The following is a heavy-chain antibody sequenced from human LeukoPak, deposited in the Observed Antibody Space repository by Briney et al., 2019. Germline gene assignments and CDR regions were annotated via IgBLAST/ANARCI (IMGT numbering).Heavy chain of an antibody. CDR2: IYTDGST. V-gene: IGHV3-53*01. Sequence: GGSLRLSCAASGFTVSSNYMSWVRHAPGKGLEWVSVIYTDGSTYYADSVKGRFTISRDNSKNTLYLQMNNLRAEDTAVYYCARKIALDIWGQGTMVTVSS. J-gene: IGHJ3*02. CDR1: GFTVSSNY. D-gene: IGHD3-22*01. CDR3: ARKIALDI.